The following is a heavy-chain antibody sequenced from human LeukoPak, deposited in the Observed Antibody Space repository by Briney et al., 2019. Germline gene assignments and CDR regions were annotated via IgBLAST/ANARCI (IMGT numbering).Heavy chain of an antibody. CDR1: GYTFTGYY. Sequence: ASVKASCKASGYTFTGYYMHWVRQAPGQGLEWMGRINPNSGGTNYAQKFQGRVTMTRDTSISTAYMELSRLRSDDTAVYYCARVPREYSYGIYDYWGQGTLVTVSS. CDR2: INPNSGGT. D-gene: IGHD5-18*01. CDR3: ARVPREYSYGIYDY. J-gene: IGHJ4*02. V-gene: IGHV1-2*06.